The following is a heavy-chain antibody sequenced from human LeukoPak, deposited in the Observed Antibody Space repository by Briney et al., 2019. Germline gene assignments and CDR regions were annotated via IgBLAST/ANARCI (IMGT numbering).Heavy chain of an antibody. CDR3: ARSVGAATGQFDY. V-gene: IGHV3-7*01. D-gene: IGHD1-26*01. CDR1: GFTFSSYW. CDR2: IKQDGSEK. J-gene: IGHJ4*02. Sequence: GGSLRLSCAASGFTFSSYWMSWVRQAPGKGLEWVANIKQDGSEKYYVDSVKGRFTISRDNAKNSLYLQMNSLRAEDTAVYYCARSVGAATGQFDYWGQGTLVTVSS.